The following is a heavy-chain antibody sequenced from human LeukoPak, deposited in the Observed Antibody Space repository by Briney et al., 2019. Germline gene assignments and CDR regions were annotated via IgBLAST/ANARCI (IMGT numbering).Heavy chain of an antibody. CDR1: GGSISSSSYY. J-gene: IGHJ5*02. CDR2: IYYSGST. V-gene: IGHV4-39*01. D-gene: IGHD5-24*01. Sequence: SETLSLTCTVSGGSISSSSYYWGWIRQPPGKGLEWIGSIYYSGSTYYNPSLKSRVTISVDTSKNQFSLKLTSVTAADTAAYYCARHPSGRMWLQQGGWFDPWGQGTLVTVSS. CDR3: ARHPSGRMWLQQGGWFDP.